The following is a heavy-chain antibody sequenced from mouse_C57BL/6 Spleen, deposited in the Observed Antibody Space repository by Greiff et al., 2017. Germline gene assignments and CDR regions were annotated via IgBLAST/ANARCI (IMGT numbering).Heavy chain of an antibody. Sequence: EVQLQQSGAELVKPGASVKLSCTASGFNIKDYYMHWVKQRTEQGLEWIGRIDPEDGETKYAPKFQGKATLTADTSSNTAYLQRSSLTSEDTAVYYCARVGFDYWGQGTTLTVSS. D-gene: IGHD4-1*01. J-gene: IGHJ2*01. CDR2: IDPEDGET. CDR1: GFNIKDYY. V-gene: IGHV14-2*01. CDR3: ARVGFDY.